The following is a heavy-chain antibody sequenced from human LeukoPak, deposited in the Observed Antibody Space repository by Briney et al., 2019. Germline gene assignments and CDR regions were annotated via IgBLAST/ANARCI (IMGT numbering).Heavy chain of an antibody. Sequence: SETLSLTCAVSGYSFSSGYYWGWIRQPPGKGLEWIGSIYHSGSTYYNPSLKSRVTISVDTSKNQFSLKLSSVTAADTAVYYCAREKFNYDLLHYFDYWGQGTLVTVSS. J-gene: IGHJ4*02. V-gene: IGHV4-38-2*02. CDR1: GYSFSSGYY. CDR3: AREKFNYDLLHYFDY. D-gene: IGHD3-16*01. CDR2: IYHSGST.